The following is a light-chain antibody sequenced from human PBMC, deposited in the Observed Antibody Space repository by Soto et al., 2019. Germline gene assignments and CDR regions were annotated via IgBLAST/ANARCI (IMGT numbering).Light chain of an antibody. Sequence: EIVLAHSPAILSVSPWEIATLSCRASQSISRSLAWYQQKPGQAPRLLISDASTRATGIPARFSGSGSGTEFTLTISSLQSEDFALYYCQQRSNWPPITFGQGTRLEIK. J-gene: IGKJ5*01. CDR1: QSISRS. V-gene: IGKV3-15*01. CDR3: QQRSNWPPIT. CDR2: DAS.